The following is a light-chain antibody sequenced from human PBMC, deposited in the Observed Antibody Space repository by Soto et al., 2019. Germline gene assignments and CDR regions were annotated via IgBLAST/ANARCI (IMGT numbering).Light chain of an antibody. CDR1: SSDVGGYNY. V-gene: IGLV2-14*01. CDR2: EIS. Sequence: QSALTQPASVSGSPGQSITISCTGASSDVGGYNYVSWYQQHPDKAPKLMIYEISNRPSGVSNRFSGSKSGNTASLTISGLQAEDEADYYCSSYTPGSTLDVFGTGTKLTVL. J-gene: IGLJ1*01. CDR3: SSYTPGSTLDV.